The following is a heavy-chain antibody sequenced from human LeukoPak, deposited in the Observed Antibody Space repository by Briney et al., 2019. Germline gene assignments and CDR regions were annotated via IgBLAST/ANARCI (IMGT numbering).Heavy chain of an antibody. V-gene: IGHV4-59*08. Sequence: SETLSLTCTVSGGSIGIYYWNWIRQPPGKGLEWIGYIYYSGSTKYNPSLKSRVTISVDTSKNQFSLKLSSVTAADTAVYYCARGARAGYNLEPFDYWGQGTLVTVSS. CDR1: GGSIGIYY. CDR2: IYYSGST. CDR3: ARGARAGYNLEPFDY. J-gene: IGHJ4*02. D-gene: IGHD5-24*01.